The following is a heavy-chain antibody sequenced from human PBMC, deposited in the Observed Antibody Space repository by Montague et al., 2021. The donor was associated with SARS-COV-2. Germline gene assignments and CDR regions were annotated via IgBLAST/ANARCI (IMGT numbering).Heavy chain of an antibody. V-gene: IGHV2-5*02. CDR1: GFSLSTSGVG. CDR2: IYWDDDK. Sequence: PALVKPTQTLTLTCTFSGFSLSTSGVGVGWIRQPPGKALEWLALIYWDDDKRYSPSLKSRLTITKDTSKNQVVLTMTNMDPVDTATYYCAHRLSIAAAGGSDPYFDYWGQGTLVTVSS. CDR3: AHRLSIAAAGGSDPYFDY. J-gene: IGHJ4*02. D-gene: IGHD6-13*01.